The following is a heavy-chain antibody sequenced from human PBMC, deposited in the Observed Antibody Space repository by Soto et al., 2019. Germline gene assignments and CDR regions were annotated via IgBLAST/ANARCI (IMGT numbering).Heavy chain of an antibody. D-gene: IGHD6-13*01. Sequence: PGGSLRLSCAASGFTFSDHYMDWVRQAPGKGLEWVGRTRNKANSYTTEYAASVKGRFTISRDDSKNSLYLQMNSLKTEDTAVYYCARVSAALDDDAFDIWGQGTMVTVSS. CDR2: TRNKANSYTT. V-gene: IGHV3-72*01. J-gene: IGHJ3*02. CDR1: GFTFSDHY. CDR3: ARVSAALDDDAFDI.